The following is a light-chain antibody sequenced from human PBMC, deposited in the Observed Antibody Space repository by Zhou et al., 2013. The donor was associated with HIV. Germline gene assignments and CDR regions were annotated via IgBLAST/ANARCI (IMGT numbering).Light chain of an antibody. Sequence: EIVLTQSPGTLSLSPGERATLSCRASQSVTNNYLAWYHQKPGQAPRLLIYGASTRATGIPARFSGSGSGTEFTLTITSVQSEDFAVYYCQQYGDWKTFGQGTKVEIK. J-gene: IGKJ1*01. CDR2: GAS. CDR3: QQYGDWKT. V-gene: IGKV3-15*01. CDR1: QSVTNN.